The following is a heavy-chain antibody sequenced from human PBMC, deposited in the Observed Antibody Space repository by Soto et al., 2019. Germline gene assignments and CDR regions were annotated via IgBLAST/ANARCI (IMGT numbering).Heavy chain of an antibody. Sequence: QVELVESGGGVVQPGRSLRLSCAASGFTFSTYTMHWVRQAPGKGLEWVAALSNNEINADYADSVKGRFTISRDNSKNTMFLQMNSLRPEDTAVYYCAREWSISVAAPGSWGQGTLVTVSS. CDR3: AREWSISVAAPGS. J-gene: IGHJ5*02. D-gene: IGHD6-19*01. CDR2: LSNNEINA. V-gene: IGHV3-30-3*01. CDR1: GFTFSTYT.